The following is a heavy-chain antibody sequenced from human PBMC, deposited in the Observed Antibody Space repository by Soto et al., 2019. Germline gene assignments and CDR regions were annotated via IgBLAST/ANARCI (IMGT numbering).Heavy chain of an antibody. J-gene: IGHJ6*02. CDR2: MNSDGSST. CDR1: GFTFSNHW. CDR3: ARDTHYYDTSNYYRTYGMDV. D-gene: IGHD3-22*01. Sequence: EVQLVESGGGLVQPGGSLRLSCAASGFTFSNHWMHWVRQAPGKGLIWVSRMNSDGSSTTYAESVKGRFTISRDNAKNTLYLQMNSLRAEDTAVYYCARDTHYYDTSNYYRTYGMDVWGQGTAV. V-gene: IGHV3-74*01.